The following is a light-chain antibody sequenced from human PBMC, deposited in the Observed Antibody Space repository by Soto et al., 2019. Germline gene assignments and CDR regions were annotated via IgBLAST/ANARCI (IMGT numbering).Light chain of an antibody. V-gene: IGLV1-44*01. CDR2: NSI. J-gene: IGLJ3*02. Sequence: QSVLTQSPSVSGTPGQRVTISCSGGSSNIGSHPVNWYQQLPGTAPKVVMWNSIQRPSGIADRFSGSKSGTSASLAISGLQSEDEADYYCAAWADSLNGWVFGGGTKLTVL. CDR1: SSNIGSHP. CDR3: AAWADSLNGWV.